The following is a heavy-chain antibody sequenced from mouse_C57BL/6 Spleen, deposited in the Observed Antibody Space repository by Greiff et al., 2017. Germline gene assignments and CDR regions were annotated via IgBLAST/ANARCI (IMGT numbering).Heavy chain of an antibody. D-gene: IGHD3-2*02. CDR2: IYPGSGST. CDR1: GYTFTSYW. CDR3: ASRGSSGLAWFAY. V-gene: IGHV1-55*01. Sequence: VQLQQPGAELVKPGASVKMSCKASGYTFTSYWITWVKQRPGQGLEWIGDIYPGSGSTNYNEKFKSKATLTVDTSSSTAYMQLSSLTSEDSAVYYCASRGSSGLAWFAYWGQGTLVTVSA. J-gene: IGHJ3*01.